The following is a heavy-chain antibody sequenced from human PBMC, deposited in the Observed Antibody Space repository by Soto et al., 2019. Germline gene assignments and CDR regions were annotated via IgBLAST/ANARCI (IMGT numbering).Heavy chain of an antibody. Sequence: PXGALKLSCEASGFTFSDYYMSWIRQAPGMGLEWISYIDTSGRSIYYADSVKGRFTISRDNAKNSLSLQMNSLRAEDTAVYYCASMPYCGDECYYNYWGQGILVTVS. D-gene: IGHD2-21*01. V-gene: IGHV3-11*01. CDR2: IDTSGRSI. J-gene: IGHJ4*02. CDR3: ASMPYCGDECYYNY. CDR1: GFTFSDYY.